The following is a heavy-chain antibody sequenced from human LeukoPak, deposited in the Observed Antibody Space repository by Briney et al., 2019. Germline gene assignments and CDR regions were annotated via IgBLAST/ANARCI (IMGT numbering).Heavy chain of an antibody. V-gene: IGHV3-9*01. CDR1: GFTFSSYR. CDR2: ISWKRGSI. CDR3: AKEAPLTNDAFDI. Sequence: GGSLRLSCAASGFTFSSYRMLWVRQAPGKGLVWVSGISWKRGSIRYADSVKGRFTISRDNAKNSLYLQMNSLRAEDTALYYCAKEAPLTNDAFDIWGQGTMVTVSS. J-gene: IGHJ3*02.